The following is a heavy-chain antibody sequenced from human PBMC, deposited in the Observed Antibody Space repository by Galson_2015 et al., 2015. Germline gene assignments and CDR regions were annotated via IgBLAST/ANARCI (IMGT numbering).Heavy chain of an antibody. D-gene: IGHD2-15*01. J-gene: IGHJ4*02. Sequence: SLRLSCAASGFTFDDYAMHWVRQAPGKGLEWVSGISWNSGSIGYADSVKGRFTISADKSISTAYLQWSSLKASDTAMYYCARSVVVATVPDYWGQGTLVTVSS. CDR2: ISWNSGSI. CDR3: ARSVVVATVPDY. V-gene: IGHV3-9*01. CDR1: GFTFDDYA.